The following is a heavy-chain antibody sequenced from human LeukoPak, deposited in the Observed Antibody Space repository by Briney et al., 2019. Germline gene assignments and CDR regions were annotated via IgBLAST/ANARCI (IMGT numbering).Heavy chain of an antibody. J-gene: IGHJ4*02. D-gene: IGHD1-1*01. CDR3: TRAGYYYFEY. V-gene: IGHV3-74*01. CDR1: GFTFSTSW. Sequence: GGSLRLSCAASGFTFSTSWVHWVRQAPGKGLVWVSRINSDGSTTTYADSVEGRFIVSRDNAKNTLYLQMNSLGAEDTAVYYCTRAGYYYFEYWGQGTLVTVSS. CDR2: INSDGSTT.